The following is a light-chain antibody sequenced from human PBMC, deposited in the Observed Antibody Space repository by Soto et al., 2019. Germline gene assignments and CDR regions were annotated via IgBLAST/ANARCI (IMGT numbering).Light chain of an antibody. CDR3: QQSYGTPLT. CDR2: AAS. CDR1: QSISNY. V-gene: IGKV1-39*01. J-gene: IGKJ4*01. Sequence: DMEMTQSPSSLSASVGDRVTITCRASQSISNYLNWYQHKPGKVPNLLIYAASSLQSGVRTRFSGSVSSTHFTLTIISLQAEDFATDYCQQSYGTPLTFGGGTNIEIK.